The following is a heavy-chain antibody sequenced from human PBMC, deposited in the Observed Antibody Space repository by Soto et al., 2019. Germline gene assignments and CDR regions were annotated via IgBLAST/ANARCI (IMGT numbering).Heavy chain of an antibody. CDR1: GFTFSSYA. J-gene: IGHJ1*01. V-gene: IGHV3-23*01. Sequence: EVQLLESGGGLVQPGGSLRLSCAASGFTFSSYAMSWVRQAPVKGLEWVSAISGSGGGTYYVDSVKGRFTISRDNSKNTLYLQMNSLRAEDTAVYYCAKVLCSGGSCYSNSGFQHWGQGTLVTVSS. D-gene: IGHD2-15*01. CDR3: AKVLCSGGSCYSNSGFQH. CDR2: ISGSGGGT.